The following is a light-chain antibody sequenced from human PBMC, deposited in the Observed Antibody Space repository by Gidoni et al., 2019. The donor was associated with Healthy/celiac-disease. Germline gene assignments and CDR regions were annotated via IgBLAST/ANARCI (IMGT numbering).Light chain of an antibody. J-gene: IGKJ3*01. CDR2: DAS. CDR1: QSVSSY. CDR3: QQRSNWPSFT. Sequence: ELVLTQSPATLSLSPGESATLSCRASQSVSSYLAWYQQKPGQAPSLRIYDASNRATGIPARFSGSGSGTDFTLTISSLEPEDFAVYYCQQRSNWPSFTFGPGTKVDIK. V-gene: IGKV3-11*01.